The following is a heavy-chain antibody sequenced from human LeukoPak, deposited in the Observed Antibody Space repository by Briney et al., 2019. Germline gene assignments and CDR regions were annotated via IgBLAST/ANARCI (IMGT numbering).Heavy chain of an antibody. Sequence: GESLKISCKGSGYSFTSYWIGWVRQMPGKGLEWMGIIYPGDSDTRYSPSFQGQVTISADKSISTSYLQWSSLKASDTAMYYCARHGDPYYYYYGMDVWGQGTTVTVSS. CDR2: IYPGDSDT. CDR1: GYSFTSYW. CDR3: ARHGDPYYYYYGMDV. V-gene: IGHV5-51*01. J-gene: IGHJ6*02. D-gene: IGHD4-17*01.